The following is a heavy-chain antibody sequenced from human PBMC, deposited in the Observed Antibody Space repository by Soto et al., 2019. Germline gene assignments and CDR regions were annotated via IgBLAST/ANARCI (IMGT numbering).Heavy chain of an antibody. D-gene: IGHD5-12*01. J-gene: IGHJ6*02. V-gene: IGHV3-23*01. CDR2: ISGSVGST. Sequence: LRHYCAASGFTFRRYAMSWVSQAPGQGLEWVSAISGSVGSTYYADSVKGRFTISRDNSRNTVYLEMKSLRAEGTAVYYCAKWLRARSIVVWGPGSTFTACS. CDR3: AKWLRARSIVV. CDR1: GFTFRRYA.